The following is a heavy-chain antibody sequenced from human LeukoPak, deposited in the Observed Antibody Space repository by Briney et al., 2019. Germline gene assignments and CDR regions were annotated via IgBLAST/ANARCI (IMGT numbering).Heavy chain of an antibody. J-gene: IGHJ6*03. V-gene: IGHV4-34*01. CDR2: INHSGST. D-gene: IGHD3-10*01. CDR1: GGSFSGYY. CDR3: AREGGFGKKNYYYYYMDV. Sequence: LETLSLTCAVYGGSFSGYYWSWIRQPPGKGLEWIGEINHSGSTNYNPSLKSRVTISVDTSKNQFSLKLSSVTAADTAVYYCAREGGFGKKNYYYYYMDVWGKGTTVTVSS.